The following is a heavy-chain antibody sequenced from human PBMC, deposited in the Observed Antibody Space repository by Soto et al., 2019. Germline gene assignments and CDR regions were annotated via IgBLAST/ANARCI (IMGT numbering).Heavy chain of an antibody. V-gene: IGHV3-11*01. J-gene: IGHJ6*02. CDR1: EFNFSDYY. CDR2: ISNSGKTI. Sequence: GSLRLSCAASEFNFSDYYMSWIRQAPGKGLEWVSYISNSGKTIYYADSVKGRFTVSRDNAKNSLYLQMSSLRVEDTAVYYCARHTEYGDNGYGMDVWGQGTTVTVSS. CDR3: ARHTEYGDNGYGMDV. D-gene: IGHD4-17*01.